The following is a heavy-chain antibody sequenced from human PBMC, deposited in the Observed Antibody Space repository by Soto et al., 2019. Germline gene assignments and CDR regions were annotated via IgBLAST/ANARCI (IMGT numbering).Heavy chain of an antibody. CDR2: ISNSGITK. CDR3: ARDLQQMLSHNYYYYYMDV. Sequence: QVQLVESGGDLVKPGGSLTLSCVASGFTFSDYYMTWIRQAPGAGLEYISYISNSGITKFYADSVKGRFTISRDNGKNSLYLQMNSLRAEDTAVYYCARDLQQMLSHNYYYYYMDVWGKGTTVTVSS. J-gene: IGHJ6*03. CDR1: GFTFSDYY. D-gene: IGHD6-13*01. V-gene: IGHV3-11*01.